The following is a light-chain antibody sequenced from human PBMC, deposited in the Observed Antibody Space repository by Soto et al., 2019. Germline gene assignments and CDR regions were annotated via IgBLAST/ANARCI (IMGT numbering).Light chain of an antibody. CDR3: ASWDDTLNGLYV. J-gene: IGLJ1*01. Sequence: QSVLTQPPSVSGTPGQRVTISCSGSSSNIGSGTVNWYQQLPGTAPKLLIYNNNQWPSGVPDRFSGSKSGTSGSLAISGLQSEDEADYYCASWDDTLNGLYVFGTGTKFTVL. CDR2: NNN. V-gene: IGLV1-44*01. CDR1: SSNIGSGT.